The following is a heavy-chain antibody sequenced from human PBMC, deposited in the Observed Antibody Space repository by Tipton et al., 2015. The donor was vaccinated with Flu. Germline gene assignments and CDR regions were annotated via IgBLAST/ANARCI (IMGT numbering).Heavy chain of an antibody. CDR3: ARLPRHYGDYPLDY. V-gene: IGHV4-4*07. CDR1: GEALGTHY. D-gene: IGHD4-17*01. J-gene: IGHJ4*01. Sequence: GEALGTHYWTWFRQPAGERLEWRGRIFSTGTAIYDPSLRSRVTMSVDTSKNQFSLHLTSVTAADTAVYYCARLPRHYGDYPLDYWGPGIMVTVSS. CDR2: IFSTGTA.